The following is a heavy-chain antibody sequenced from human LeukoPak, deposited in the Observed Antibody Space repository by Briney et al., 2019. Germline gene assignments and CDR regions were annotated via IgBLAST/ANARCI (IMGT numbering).Heavy chain of an antibody. CDR2: ITSRGSTK. J-gene: IGHJ4*02. Sequence: GGSLRLSCAASGFTLSDYYMSWIRQAPGKGVEWASYITSRGSTKYYSDSVKGRFTISRDNAKNSLYLQMDSLRAEDTAVYYCARVFGSSSWYPLYLDYWGQGALVTVSS. V-gene: IGHV3-11*01. CDR3: ARVFGSSSWYPLYLDY. CDR1: GFTLSDYY. D-gene: IGHD6-13*01.